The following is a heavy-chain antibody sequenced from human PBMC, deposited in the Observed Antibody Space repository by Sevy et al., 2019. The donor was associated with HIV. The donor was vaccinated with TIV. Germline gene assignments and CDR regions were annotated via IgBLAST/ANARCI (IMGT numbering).Heavy chain of an antibody. D-gene: IGHD3-3*01. Sequence: GGSLRLSCAASGFSFGTHAMSWVRQAPGKGLEWVSGMSGRGGSTGYVDSVKGRFTISRDNSKNTLFLQMNALRADDTAVYYCAKDVPDQSWYDDFWSGSPCFDYWGRGILVTVSS. CDR3: AKDVPDQSWYDDFWSGSPCFDY. V-gene: IGHV3-23*01. CDR1: GFSFGTHA. J-gene: IGHJ4*02. CDR2: MSGRGGST.